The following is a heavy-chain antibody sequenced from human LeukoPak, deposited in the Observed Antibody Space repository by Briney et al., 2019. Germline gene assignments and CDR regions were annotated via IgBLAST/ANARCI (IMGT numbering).Heavy chain of an antibody. CDR3: ARDRGLRLGELSPRGYYFDY. CDR2: IIPIFGTA. J-gene: IGHJ4*02. Sequence: TVKVSCKASGGTFSSYAISWVRQAPGQGLEWMGGIIPIFGTANYAQKFQGRVTITADESTSTAYMELSSLRSEDAAVYYCARDRGLRLGELSPRGYYFDYWGQGTLVTVSS. D-gene: IGHD3-16*02. V-gene: IGHV1-69*13. CDR1: GGTFSSYA.